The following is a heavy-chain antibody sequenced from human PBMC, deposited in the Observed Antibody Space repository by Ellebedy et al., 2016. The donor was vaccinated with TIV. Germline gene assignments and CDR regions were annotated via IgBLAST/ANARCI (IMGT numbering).Heavy chain of an antibody. J-gene: IGHJ5*02. D-gene: IGHD3-10*01. CDR2: VFYTGTT. CDR3: ARQLGWGSDWVDP. CDR1: GGSISSYY. V-gene: IGHV4-59*08. Sequence: MPSETLSLTCTVSGGSISSYYWSWIRQSPGRGLEGIGYVFYTGTTNYNPSLQSLVTMSLDTSQKQFSLRLRSVTAADTAIYYRARQLGWGSDWVDPWGHGILVTVSS.